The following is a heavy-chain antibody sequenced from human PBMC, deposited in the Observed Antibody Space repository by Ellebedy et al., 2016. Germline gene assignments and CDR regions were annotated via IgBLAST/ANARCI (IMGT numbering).Heavy chain of an antibody. Sequence: SETLSLTCTVSGGSISSYYLSWVRQPPGKGLEWIGCISDTGRTNYNPSLKGRVTIERDTAKNQISLKFNSVTAADTAVYYCAKRGYLDLWGRGTLVTVSS. CDR2: ISDTGRT. D-gene: IGHD6-13*01. J-gene: IGHJ2*01. CDR3: AKRGYLDL. V-gene: IGHV4-59*08. CDR1: GGSISSYY.